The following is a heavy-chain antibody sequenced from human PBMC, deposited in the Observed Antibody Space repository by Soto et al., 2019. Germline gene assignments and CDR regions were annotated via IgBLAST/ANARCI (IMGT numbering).Heavy chain of an antibody. Sequence: SETLSLTCTVSGGSISSSSYYWGWIRQPPGKGLEWIGSIYYSGSTYYNPSLKSRVTISVDTSKNQFSLKLSSVTAADTAVYYCASTVAGTGRNFDYWGQGTLVTVSS. CDR1: GGSISSSSYY. CDR2: IYYSGST. J-gene: IGHJ4*02. D-gene: IGHD6-19*01. CDR3: ASTVAGTGRNFDY. V-gene: IGHV4-39*01.